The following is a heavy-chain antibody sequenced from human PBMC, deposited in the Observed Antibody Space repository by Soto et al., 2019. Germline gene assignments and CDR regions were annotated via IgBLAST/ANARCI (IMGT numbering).Heavy chain of an antibody. CDR2: ISHSGRT. Sequence: SETLSLTCTVSGASLRSGSYYWSWIRQPPGKGLEWIGYISHSGRTNYDPSLKSRLTMSVDTSQNQFSLQLNSVTAADTAVYYCSYGSSFDYWGQGTLVNVSS. V-gene: IGHV4-61*01. D-gene: IGHD3-10*01. J-gene: IGHJ4*02. CDR1: GASLRSGSYY. CDR3: SYGSSFDY.